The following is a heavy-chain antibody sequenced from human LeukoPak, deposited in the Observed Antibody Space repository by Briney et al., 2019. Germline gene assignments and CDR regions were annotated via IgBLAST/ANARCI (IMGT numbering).Heavy chain of an antibody. CDR1: GFTFSSYA. CDR3: ANSIWVVPPYDY. J-gene: IGHJ4*02. Sequence: GGSLRLSCAASGFTFSSYAVSWVRQASGKGLEWVSAISDSGGNSYYADSVKGRFTISRDNSKNTLYLQMNSLRAEDTAVYYCANSIWVVPPYDYWGQGTLVTVSS. V-gene: IGHV3-23*01. CDR2: ISDSGGNS. D-gene: IGHD2-21*01.